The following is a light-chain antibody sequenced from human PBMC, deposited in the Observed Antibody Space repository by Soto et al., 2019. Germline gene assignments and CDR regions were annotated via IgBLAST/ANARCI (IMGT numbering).Light chain of an antibody. J-gene: IGKJ4*01. CDR3: QQRSNWPLT. Sequence: IVFTQSPPTPSLFPGGRATPPCRASQRVSSYLAWYQQRPGQAPRLLIYDASYRATGIPARFSGSGFGTDFTLTITSLEPEDFAVYYCQQRSNWPLTFGGGTKVDIK. CDR2: DAS. V-gene: IGKV3-11*01. CDR1: QRVSSY.